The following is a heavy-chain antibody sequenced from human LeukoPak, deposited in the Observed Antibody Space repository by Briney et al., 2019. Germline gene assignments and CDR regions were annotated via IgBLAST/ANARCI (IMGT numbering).Heavy chain of an antibody. CDR1: GGSFSGYY. CDR3: ARGGMGSWFDP. CDR2: INHSGST. Sequence: SETLSLTCAVYGGSFSGYYWSWIRQPPGKGLEWIGEINHSGSTNYNPSLKSRVTISVDTSKNQFSLKLSSVTAADTAVYYCARGGMGSWFDPWGQGTLVTVSS. V-gene: IGHV4-34*01. D-gene: IGHD2-15*01. J-gene: IGHJ5*02.